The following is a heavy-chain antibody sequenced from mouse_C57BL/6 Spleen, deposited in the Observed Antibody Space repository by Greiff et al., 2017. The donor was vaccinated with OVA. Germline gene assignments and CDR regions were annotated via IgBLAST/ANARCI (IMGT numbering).Heavy chain of an antibody. J-gene: IGHJ3*01. CDR2: IDPENGDT. Sequence: EVQLQQSGAELVRPGASVKLSCTASGFNIKDDYMHWVKQRPEQGLEWIGWIDPENGDTEYASKFQGKATITADTSSNTAYLQLSSLTSEDTAVYYCTVYYSNGAWFAYWGQGTLVTVSA. CDR3: TVYYSNGAWFAY. CDR1: GFNIKDDY. V-gene: IGHV14-4*01. D-gene: IGHD2-5*01.